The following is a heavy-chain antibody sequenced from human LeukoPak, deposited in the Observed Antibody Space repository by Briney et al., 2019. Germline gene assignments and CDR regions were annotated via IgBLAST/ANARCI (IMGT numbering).Heavy chain of an antibody. V-gene: IGHV3-23*01. J-gene: IGHJ4*02. Sequence: PGGSLRLSCVASGVTFSDYGMSGVRQVPAKALEWVSSINDNCHSTYHADSVKGRFTISRDNSKNTMYLQMNSLRAEDTAVYYCVSGRLGYCTGVRCYPLDYWGQGTLVTVSS. CDR1: GVTFSDYG. CDR2: INDNCHST. CDR3: VSGRLGYCTGVRCYPLDY. D-gene: IGHD2-15*01.